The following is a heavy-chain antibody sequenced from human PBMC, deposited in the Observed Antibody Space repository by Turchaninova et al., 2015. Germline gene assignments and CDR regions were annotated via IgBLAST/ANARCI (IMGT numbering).Heavy chain of an antibody. CDR1: GGSVSRGSYF. J-gene: IGHJ4*02. CDR2: IYYPGST. V-gene: IGHV4-61*01. Sequence: QVQLQESGPGLVKPSETLSLTCPVAGGSVSRGSYFWSVIRQPPGKGLEWMGYIYYPGSTNYNPSLKSRVTISVDTSKNQFSLKLNSVTAADTAVYYCARDTDYHDSSGVFDYWGQGTLVTVSS. CDR3: ARDTDYHDSSGVFDY. D-gene: IGHD3-22*01.